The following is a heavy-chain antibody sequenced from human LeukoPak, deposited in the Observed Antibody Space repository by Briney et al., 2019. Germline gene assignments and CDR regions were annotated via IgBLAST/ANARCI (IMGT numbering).Heavy chain of an antibody. V-gene: IGHV3-48*01. CDR1: GFTFSTYS. J-gene: IGHJ4*02. Sequence: GGSLRLSCAASGFTFSTYSMKWVRQAPGKGLEWVSYISTSSTWIQYADSVKGRFTISRDISKNTLYLQMDSLRAEDTAIYYCARDWKTNSFDYWGQGTLVTVSS. CDR3: ARDWKTNSFDY. CDR2: ISTSSTWI. D-gene: IGHD1-1*01.